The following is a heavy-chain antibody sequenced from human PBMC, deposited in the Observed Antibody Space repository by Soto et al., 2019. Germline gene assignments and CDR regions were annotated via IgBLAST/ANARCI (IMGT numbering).Heavy chain of an antibody. V-gene: IGHV1-18*01. J-gene: IGHJ4*02. CDR3: ARTKGDNYEAPGYFDY. CDR1: GYTFTSYG. Sequence: ASVKVSCKASGYTFTSYGISWVRQAPGQGLEWMGWISAYNGNTNYAQKLQGRVTMTTDTSTSTAYMELRSLRSDDTAVYYCARTKGDNYEAPGYFDYWGQGTLVTVSS. CDR2: ISAYNGNT. D-gene: IGHD4-4*01.